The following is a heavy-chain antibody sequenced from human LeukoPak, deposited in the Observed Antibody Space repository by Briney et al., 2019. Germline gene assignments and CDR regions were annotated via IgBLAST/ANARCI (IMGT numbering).Heavy chain of an antibody. CDR1: GFTFGAYG. Sequence: GRSLRLSCAASGFTFGAYGMHWVRQAPGKGLKWVAVIWYDGSNKYYADSVKGRFTISRDDSKNTLYLQMNSLRAEDTAVYYCARDPGFGESDYYYGMDVWGQGTTVTVSS. J-gene: IGHJ6*02. V-gene: IGHV3-33*01. CDR2: IWYDGSNK. CDR3: ARDPGFGESDYYYGMDV. D-gene: IGHD3-10*01.